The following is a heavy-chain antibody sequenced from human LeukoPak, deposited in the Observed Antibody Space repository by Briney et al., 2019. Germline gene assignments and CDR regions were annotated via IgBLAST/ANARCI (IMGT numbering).Heavy chain of an antibody. V-gene: IGHV1-18*01. Sequence: RASVKVSCKASGYTFTNYGISWVRQAPGQGLEWMGWISAYNGNTSYAQILQGRVTMTRDTTTSTAYMELRSLRSDDTDVYYCASGTYNSDPRDGLYLKYFDYWGQGALVTVSS. CDR2: ISAYNGNT. CDR3: ASGTYNSDPRDGLYLKYFDY. CDR1: GYTFTNYG. J-gene: IGHJ4*02. D-gene: IGHD5-24*01.